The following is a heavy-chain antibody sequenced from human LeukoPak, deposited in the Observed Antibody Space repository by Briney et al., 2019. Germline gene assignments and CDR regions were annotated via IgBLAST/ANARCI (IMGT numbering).Heavy chain of an antibody. D-gene: IGHD3-3*01. V-gene: IGHV4-59*01. CDR2: IYYSGST. J-gene: IGHJ3*02. CDR1: GGSISSCY. CDR3: ARDPEITIVGAFDI. Sequence: SETLSLTCTVSGGSISSCYWSWIRQPPGKGLEWIGYIYYSGSTNYNPSLKSRVTISVDTSKNQFSLKLSSVTAADTAVYYCARDPEITIVGAFDIWGQGTMVTVSS.